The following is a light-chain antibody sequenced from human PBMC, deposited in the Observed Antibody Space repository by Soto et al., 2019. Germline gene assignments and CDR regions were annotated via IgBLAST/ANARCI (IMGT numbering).Light chain of an antibody. CDR1: QSITSW. V-gene: IGKV1-5*01. CDR2: DAS. CDR3: QQYNGYPWT. Sequence: DIQMTQSPSTLSASVGDRVTITCRASQSITSWLAWYQQKPGKAPKLLMYDASSLHSGVPSRLSGSGSGTEFTLTISSLQPDDFATYYRQQYNGYPWTFGQGTKVEIK. J-gene: IGKJ1*01.